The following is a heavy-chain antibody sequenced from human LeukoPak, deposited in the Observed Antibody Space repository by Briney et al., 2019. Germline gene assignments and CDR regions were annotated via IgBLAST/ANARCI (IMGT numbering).Heavy chain of an antibody. D-gene: IGHD6-19*01. Sequence: ASVKVSCKASGYTFTSCDINWVRQATGQGLEWMGWMNPNSGNTGYGQSFQGRITMTRDISIGTAYMELSNLTSEDMAKYYCTRGSSGRRDNWGQGTLVTVSA. V-gene: IGHV1-8*01. J-gene: IGHJ4*02. CDR1: GYTFTSCD. CDR3: TRGSSGRRDN. CDR2: MNPNSGNT.